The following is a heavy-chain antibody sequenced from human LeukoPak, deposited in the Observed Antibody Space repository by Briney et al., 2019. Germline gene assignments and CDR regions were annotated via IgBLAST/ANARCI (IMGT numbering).Heavy chain of an antibody. CDR2: VSSYNGDT. CDR1: GYTFTSYD. V-gene: IGHV1-18*01. Sequence: GASVKVSCKASGYTFTSYDINWVRQATGQGLECMGWVSSYNGDTNYAQKFHGRVTMSTDTSTRTAYMELRSLTLDDTAIYYCAKDWHILTGRNCFDPWGQGTLVTVSS. J-gene: IGHJ5*01. D-gene: IGHD3-9*01. CDR3: AKDWHILTGRNCFDP.